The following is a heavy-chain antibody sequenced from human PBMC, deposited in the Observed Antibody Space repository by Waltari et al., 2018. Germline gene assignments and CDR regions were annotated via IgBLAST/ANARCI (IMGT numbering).Heavy chain of an antibody. D-gene: IGHD3-10*01. Sequence: EVQLVESGGVVVQPGGSLRLSCAASGFTFDDYAMHWVGQAPGKGLEWVSLISWDGGSTYYADSVKGRFTISRDNSKNSLYLQMNSLRAEDTALYYCAKDYYGSSYGMGVWGQGTTVTVSS. J-gene: IGHJ6*02. CDR3: AKDYYGSSYGMGV. V-gene: IGHV3-43D*04. CDR1: GFTFDDYA. CDR2: ISWDGGST.